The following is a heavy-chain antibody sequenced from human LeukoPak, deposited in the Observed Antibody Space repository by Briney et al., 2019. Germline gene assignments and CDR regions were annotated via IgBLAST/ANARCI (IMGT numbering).Heavy chain of an antibody. Sequence: SETLSLTCTASGGSISSYYWSWIRQPPGKGLEWIGYIYHSGTTYYNPSLQSRVTMSVDTSKNQFSLKLSSVTAVDTAVYYCARKENVYYYFDYWGQGTLVTVSS. D-gene: IGHD3-10*01. V-gene: IGHV4-59*12. CDR2: IYHSGTT. CDR3: ARKENVYYYFDY. CDR1: GGSISSYY. J-gene: IGHJ4*02.